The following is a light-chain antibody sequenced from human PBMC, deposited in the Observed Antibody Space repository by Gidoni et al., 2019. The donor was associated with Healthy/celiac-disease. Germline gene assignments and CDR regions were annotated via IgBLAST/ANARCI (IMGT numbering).Light chain of an antibody. CDR3: CSYAGSYTWV. CDR2: YVS. CDR1: SSDVGGYNY. V-gene: IGLV2-11*01. J-gene: IGLJ3*02. Sequence: QSALTQPRSVSGSPGQSVTISCTGTSSDVGGYNYVSWDQQPPGKAPKLMIYYVSKRPSGVPDRFSGSKSDNTASLTISGLQAEDEADYYCCSYAGSYTWVFGGGTKLTVL.